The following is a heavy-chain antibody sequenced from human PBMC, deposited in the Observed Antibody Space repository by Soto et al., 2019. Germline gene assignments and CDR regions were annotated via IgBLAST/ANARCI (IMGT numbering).Heavy chain of an antibody. V-gene: IGHV3-23*01. J-gene: IGHJ5*02. CDR3: SKVPKKTGTGWFDP. CDR2: ISGGGGST. D-gene: IGHD1-1*01. CDR1: GFTFSSHA. Sequence: EVQLLESGGGLVQPGGSLRLSCAASGFTFSSHAMSWVRQAPGKGLEWVSAISGGGGSTYSADSVKGRFTISRDNSKNTVYLQMSPLRAEDTAIYYCSKVPKKTGTGWFDPWGQGTLVPVSS.